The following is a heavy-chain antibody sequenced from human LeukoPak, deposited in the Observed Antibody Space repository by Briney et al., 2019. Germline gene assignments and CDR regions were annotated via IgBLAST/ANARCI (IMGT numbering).Heavy chain of an antibody. D-gene: IGHD6-13*01. CDR3: ARVRSSSWYAPCDY. Sequence: ASVKVSCKASGYTFTGYYMHWVRQAPGQGLEWMGWVNPNSGGTNYAQKFQGRVTMTRDTSISTAYMELSRLRSDDTAVYYCARVRSSSWYAPCDYWGQGTLVTVSS. CDR1: GYTFTGYY. CDR2: VNPNSGGT. J-gene: IGHJ4*02. V-gene: IGHV1-2*02.